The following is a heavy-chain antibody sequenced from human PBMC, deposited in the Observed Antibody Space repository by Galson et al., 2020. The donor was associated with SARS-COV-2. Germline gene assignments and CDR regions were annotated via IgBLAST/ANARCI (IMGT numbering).Heavy chain of an antibody. Sequence: ASVKVSCKVSGYTLTELSMHWVRQAPGKGLEWMGGFDPKDGETIYAQKFQGRVTMTEDTSTDTAYMELSSLRSEDTAVYYCATASIVVRANWLDPWGQGTLVTVSS. V-gene: IGHV1-24*01. D-gene: IGHD3-10*01. J-gene: IGHJ5*02. CDR1: GYTLTELS. CDR2: FDPKDGET. CDR3: ATASIVVRANWLDP.